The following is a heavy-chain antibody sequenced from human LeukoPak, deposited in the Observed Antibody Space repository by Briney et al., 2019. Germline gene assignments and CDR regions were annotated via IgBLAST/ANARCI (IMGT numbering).Heavy chain of an antibody. Sequence: GESLKISCKGSGYSFTSYWIGWVRHMPGKGLEWMGIIYPGDSDTRYSPSFQGQVTISADKSISTAYLQWSSLKASDTAMYYCARHSGRGMAQVAEEIDYWGQGTLVTVSS. D-gene: IGHD5-24*01. J-gene: IGHJ4*02. CDR2: IYPGDSDT. V-gene: IGHV5-51*01. CDR3: ARHSGRGMAQVAEEIDY. CDR1: GYSFTSYW.